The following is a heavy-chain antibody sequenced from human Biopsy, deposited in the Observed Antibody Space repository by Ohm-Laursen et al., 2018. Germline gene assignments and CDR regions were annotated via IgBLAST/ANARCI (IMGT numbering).Heavy chain of an antibody. Sequence: TLSLTCSVSGGSVGSGTFHWGWIRQPPGKGLEWIGHVYYTGNTNYNPSLKSRVTISIDTSMNQISLRLQSVTAADTAIYYCTRATNSTGWPYYYFYGMDIWGQGTTVTVSS. J-gene: IGHJ6*02. CDR3: TRATNSTGWPYYYFYGMDI. D-gene: IGHD2/OR15-2a*01. CDR1: GGSVGSGTFH. CDR2: VYYTGNT. V-gene: IGHV4-61*01.